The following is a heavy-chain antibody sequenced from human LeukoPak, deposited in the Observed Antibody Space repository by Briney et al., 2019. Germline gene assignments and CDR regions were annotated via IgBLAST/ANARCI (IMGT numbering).Heavy chain of an antibody. D-gene: IGHD1-26*01. CDR3: ARDPYSGSYGADYYYYMDV. CDR1: GFTFSSYN. V-gene: IGHV3-21*01. CDR2: ITSGSSHI. J-gene: IGHJ6*03. Sequence: PGGTLRLSCAASGFTFSSYNMNWVRQTPGQGLEWVSSITSGSSHIYYADSVKGRFTISRDNAKSSLYLQMNSLRAEDTAVYYCARDPYSGSYGADYYYYMDVWGKGTTVTISS.